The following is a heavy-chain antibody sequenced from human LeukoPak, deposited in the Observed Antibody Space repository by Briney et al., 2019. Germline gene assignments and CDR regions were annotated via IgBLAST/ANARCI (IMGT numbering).Heavy chain of an antibody. J-gene: IGHJ6*02. CDR2: ITSSGSTI. V-gene: IGHV3-11*01. D-gene: IGHD1-1*01. CDR3: ARDPYYTTVDV. CDR1: GFTFSDYY. Sequence: PGGSLRLSCEVSGFTFSDYYMSWIRQAPGKGLEWISSITSSGSTIYYADSVKGRFTISRDNAKNSLYLQMNSLRAEDTAVYYCARDPYYTTVDVWGQGTRSSSP.